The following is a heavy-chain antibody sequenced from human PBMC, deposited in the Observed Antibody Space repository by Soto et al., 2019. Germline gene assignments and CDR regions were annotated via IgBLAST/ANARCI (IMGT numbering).Heavy chain of an antibody. D-gene: IGHD3-16*01. CDR1: GGSISSYY. V-gene: IGHV4-59*08. CDR2: IYNSGST. Sequence: SSETLSLTCTVSGGSISSYYWSWVRQPPGRGLEWIGFIYNSGSTNYNPSLKSRVTISIDTSQNHFSLKLSSVTAADTAVYYCARLGAQEIDPWGQGTLVTVSS. J-gene: IGHJ5*02. CDR3: ARLGAQEIDP.